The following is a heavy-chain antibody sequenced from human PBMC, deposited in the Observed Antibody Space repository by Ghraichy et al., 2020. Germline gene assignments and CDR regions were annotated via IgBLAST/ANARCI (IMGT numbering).Heavy chain of an antibody. J-gene: IGHJ4*02. CDR3: ARRGYGSGSVYFDY. CDR2: INHSGST. CDR1: GGSFSGYY. D-gene: IGHD3-10*01. Sequence: SETLSLTCAVYGGSFSGYYWSWIRQPPGKGLEWIGEINHSGSTNYNPSLKSRVTISVDTSKNQFSLKLSSVTAADTAVYYCARRGYGSGSVYFDYWGQGTLVTVSS. V-gene: IGHV4-34*01.